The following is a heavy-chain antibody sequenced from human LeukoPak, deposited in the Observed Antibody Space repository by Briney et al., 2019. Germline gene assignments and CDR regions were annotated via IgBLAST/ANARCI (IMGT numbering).Heavy chain of an antibody. CDR2: INHSGNT. CDR1: GGSFSGYY. V-gene: IGHV4-34*01. Sequence: PSETLSLTCAVYGGSFSGYYWSWIRQPPGKGLEWIGEINHSGNTNYTPSLQSRVTISVVTYQHQYSLKLSSVTDAETAVYYCARGMYYYNSSGYYDFDYWGQGTLVTVSS. J-gene: IGHJ4*02. D-gene: IGHD3-22*01. CDR3: ARGMYYYNSSGYYDFDY.